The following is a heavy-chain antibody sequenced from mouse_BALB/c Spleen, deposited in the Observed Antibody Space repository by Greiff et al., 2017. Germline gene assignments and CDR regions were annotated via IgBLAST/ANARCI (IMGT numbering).Heavy chain of an antibody. Sequence: QVQLQQSGAELVKPGASVTLSCKASGYTFTSYYMYWVKQRPGQGLEWIGEINPSNGGTNFNEKFKSKATLTVDKSSSTAYMQLSSLTSDDSAVYYCARDDGYPLSYAMDYWGQGTSVTVSS. V-gene: IGHV1S81*02. CDR3: ARDDGYPLSYAMDY. D-gene: IGHD1-2*01. CDR2: INPSNGGT. J-gene: IGHJ4*01. CDR1: GYTFTSYY.